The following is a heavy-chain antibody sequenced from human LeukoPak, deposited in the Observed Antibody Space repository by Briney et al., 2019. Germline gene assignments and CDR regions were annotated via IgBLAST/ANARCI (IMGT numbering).Heavy chain of an antibody. Sequence: PGGSLRLSCAASGFTFSSYAMHWVRQAPGKGLEWVAVISYDGSNKYYADSVKGRFTISRDNSKNTLYLQMNSLRAEDTAVYYCAREGLDYDFWSGYSGFDYWAREPWSPSPQ. CDR3: AREGLDYDFWSGYSGFDY. V-gene: IGHV3-30-3*01. CDR2: ISYDGSNK. CDR1: GFTFSSYA. J-gene: IGHJ4*02. D-gene: IGHD3-3*01.